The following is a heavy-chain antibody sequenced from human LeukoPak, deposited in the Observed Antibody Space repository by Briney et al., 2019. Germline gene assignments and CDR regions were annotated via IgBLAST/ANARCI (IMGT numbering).Heavy chain of an antibody. CDR1: GFIFNTYG. CDR3: AKKRIANVDYFDY. V-gene: IGHV3-30*02. CDR2: ISYDGSRK. J-gene: IGHJ4*02. D-gene: IGHD2-15*01. Sequence: GGSLRLSCAASGFIFNTYGMHWVRQAPGKGLEWVSYISYDGSRKNYADSVKGRFTISRDNSKNTLFLQMNSLKAEDTAVYYCAKKRIANVDYFDYWGQGTLVTVSS.